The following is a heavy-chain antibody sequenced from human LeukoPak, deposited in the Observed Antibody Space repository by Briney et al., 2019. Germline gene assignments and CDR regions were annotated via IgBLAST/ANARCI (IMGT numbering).Heavy chain of an antibody. Sequence: SETLSLTCTVSGGSISPYYWSWIRQPPGKGLEWIGYVHYSGSTSYKPSLRSRVTISVDTSKNHFTLKLSSVTAADTAVYYCARGGYSSSWYSDYWGQGTLATVSS. V-gene: IGHV4-59*01. CDR3: ARGGYSSSWYSDY. CDR1: GGSISPYY. CDR2: VHYSGST. D-gene: IGHD6-13*01. J-gene: IGHJ4*02.